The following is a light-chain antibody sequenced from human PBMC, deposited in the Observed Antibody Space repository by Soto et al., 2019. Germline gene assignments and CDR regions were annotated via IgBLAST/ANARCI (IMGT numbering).Light chain of an antibody. CDR2: DAS. J-gene: IGKJ1*01. Sequence: DIQMTQSPSSLSASVGDRVTITCQASQDISNYLNWYQQKPGKAPKLLIYDASNLETGVPSRFSGSGSGTDFTFTISSLQPEDFATYYCLQHYDFPPTFGQGTKVE. CDR1: QDISNY. V-gene: IGKV1-33*01. CDR3: LQHYDFPPT.